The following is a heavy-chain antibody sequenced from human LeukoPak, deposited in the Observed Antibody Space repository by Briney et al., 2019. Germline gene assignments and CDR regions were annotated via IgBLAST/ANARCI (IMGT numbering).Heavy chain of an antibody. Sequence: PGGSLRLSCAASGFTFSSYAMHWVRQAPGKGLEWVAVISHDGGNKYYADSVKGRFTISRDNSKNTLYLQMNSLRADDTAIYYCARNQQLGGHSYYYYGMDVWGQGTTVTVSS. D-gene: IGHD3-16*01. CDR3: ARNQQLGGHSYYYYGMDV. J-gene: IGHJ6*02. CDR2: ISHDGGNK. CDR1: GFTFSSYA. V-gene: IGHV3-30*04.